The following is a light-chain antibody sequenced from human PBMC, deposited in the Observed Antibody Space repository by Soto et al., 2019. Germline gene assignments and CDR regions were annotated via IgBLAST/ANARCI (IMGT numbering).Light chain of an antibody. CDR1: QSISTN. CDR3: QQYHNWPPIT. Sequence: EVVMTQSPATLSVSPGERATLSCRASQSISTNLAWYQQKPGQAPRLLFYHTSTRATGIPVRFSASGSGTEFTLTISSLQSEDSAVYYCQQYHNWPPITFGQGTRWRLN. J-gene: IGKJ5*01. V-gene: IGKV3-15*01. CDR2: HTS.